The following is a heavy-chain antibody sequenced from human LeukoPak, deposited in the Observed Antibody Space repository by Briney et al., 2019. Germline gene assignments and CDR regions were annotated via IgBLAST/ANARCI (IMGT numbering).Heavy chain of an antibody. V-gene: IGHV1-18*01. CDR1: GYTFSSYG. CDR3: ARDAGATTRAPYYYYMDV. D-gene: IGHD1-26*01. Sequence: ASVKVSCKASGYTFSSYGISWVRQAPGQGLEWMGWISGYNGHTNYTQKLQGKVTMTTDTSTSTAYMELRSLRSEDTAVYYCARDAGATTRAPYYYYMDVWGKGTTVTVSS. CDR2: ISGYNGHT. J-gene: IGHJ6*03.